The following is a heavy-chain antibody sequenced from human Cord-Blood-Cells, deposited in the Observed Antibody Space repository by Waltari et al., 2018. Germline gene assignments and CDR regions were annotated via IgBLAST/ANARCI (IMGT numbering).Heavy chain of an antibody. CDR1: GGTFSSYA. CDR2: IIPILGIA. V-gene: IGHV1-69*04. D-gene: IGHD1-26*01. Sequence: QVQLVQSGAEVKKPGSSVKVSYKASGGTFSSYAISWVRQAPGQGLEWMGGIIPILGIANYAQKFQGRVTITADESTSTAYMERSSLRSEDTAVYYCARGGAVGATLAEYFQHWGQGTLVTVSS. CDR3: ARGGAVGATLAEYFQH. J-gene: IGHJ1*01.